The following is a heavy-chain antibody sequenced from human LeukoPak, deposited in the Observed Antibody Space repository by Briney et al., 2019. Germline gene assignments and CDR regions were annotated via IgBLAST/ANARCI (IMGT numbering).Heavy chain of an antibody. J-gene: IGHJ6*03. CDR3: ARGQTPVVSIAAAGTKDYYMDV. CDR2: IIPIFGTA. D-gene: IGHD6-13*01. Sequence: WASVKVSCKASGGTFSSYAISWVRQAPGQGLEWMGGIIPIFGTANYAQKFQGRVTITTDESTSTAYMELSSLRSEDTAVYYCARGQTPVVSIAAAGTKDYYMDVWGKGTTVTVSS. CDR1: GGTFSSYA. V-gene: IGHV1-69*05.